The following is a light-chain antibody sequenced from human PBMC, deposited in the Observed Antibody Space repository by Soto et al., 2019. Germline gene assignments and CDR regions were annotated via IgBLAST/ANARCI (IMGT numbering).Light chain of an antibody. Sequence: QSALTQPPSASGSPGQSVTISCTGTSSDVGGYNYVSWYQHHPGKAPKALIYEVSKRPSGVPDRFSGSKSGNTATLTVSGLPAEDEADYYCSSYAGSDKSVFGGGTKLTVL. V-gene: IGLV2-8*01. CDR1: SSDVGGYNY. CDR2: EVS. J-gene: IGLJ2*01. CDR3: SSYAGSDKSV.